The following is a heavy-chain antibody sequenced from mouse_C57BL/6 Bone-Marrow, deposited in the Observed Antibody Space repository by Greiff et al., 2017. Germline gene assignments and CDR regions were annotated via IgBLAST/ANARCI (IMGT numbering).Heavy chain of an antibody. CDR2: IWVGGST. V-gene: IGHV2-9*01. CDR1: GFSFTSYG. J-gene: IGHJ3*01. D-gene: IGHD3-2*02. CDR3: AKLDSSGYGWFAY. Sequence: QVQLKESGPGLVAPSPSLSITCTVSGFSFTSYGVDWVRQPPGQGLEWLGVIWVGGSTNYNSAHMSSLSISKDNAKSQVFLKMNSLQTDDTATYYFAKLDSSGYGWFAYWGQGTLVTVSA.